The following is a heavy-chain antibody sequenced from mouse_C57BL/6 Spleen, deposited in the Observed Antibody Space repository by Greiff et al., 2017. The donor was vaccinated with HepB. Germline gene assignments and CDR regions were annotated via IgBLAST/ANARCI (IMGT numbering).Heavy chain of an antibody. J-gene: IGHJ3*01. CDR2: IRLKSDNYAT. V-gene: IGHV6-3*01. CDR1: GFTFSNYW. CDR3: TDPSWFAY. Sequence: EVKVVESGGGLVQPGGSMILSCVASGFTFSNYWMNWVRQSPEKGLEWVAQIRLKSDNYATLYAESVKGRFTISRDDCKTSVYLQMNNLRAEDTGIYYCTDPSWFAYWGQGTLVTVSA.